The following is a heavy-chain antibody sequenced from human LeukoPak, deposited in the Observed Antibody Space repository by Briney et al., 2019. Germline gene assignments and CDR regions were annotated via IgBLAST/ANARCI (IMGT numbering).Heavy chain of an antibody. J-gene: IGHJ4*02. Sequence: SETLSLTCTVSGGSISSGDYYWSWIRQPPGKGLEWVGYIYYSGSTYYNSSLKSRVTISVDTSKNQFSLKLSSVTAADTAVYYCASYSSSWYERGGTFDYWGQGTLVTVSS. CDR1: GGSISSGDYY. CDR3: ASYSSSWYERGGTFDY. D-gene: IGHD6-13*01. CDR2: IYYSGST. V-gene: IGHV4-30-4*08.